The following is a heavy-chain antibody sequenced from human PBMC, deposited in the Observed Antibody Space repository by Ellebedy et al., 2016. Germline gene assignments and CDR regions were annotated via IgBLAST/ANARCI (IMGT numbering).Heavy chain of an antibody. CDR3: ARDDSSGYPDS. Sequence: GESLKISXAASGFTVSSNYMSWVRQAPGKGLEWVSVIYSGGSIYLADSVKGRFTISRDNSKNTLYLQMNSLRAEDTAVYYCARDDSSGYPDSWGQGTLVTVSS. CDR1: GFTVSSNY. J-gene: IGHJ4*02. D-gene: IGHD3-22*01. V-gene: IGHV3-53*01. CDR2: IYSGGSI.